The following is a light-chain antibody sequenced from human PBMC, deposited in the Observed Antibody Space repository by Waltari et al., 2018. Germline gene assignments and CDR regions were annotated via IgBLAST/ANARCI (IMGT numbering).Light chain of an antibody. CDR3: SSYTSSSPWV. CDR1: SSCVGGYNY. Sequence: QSALTHPASVSGSTGQSITISCTGTSSCVGGYNYVSWYQPHPGKAPKLMIYDVSKRPSGVSNRVSGSKSGNTASLTISGLQAEDEADYYCSSYTSSSPWVFGGGTKLTVL. V-gene: IGLV2-14*01. CDR2: DVS. J-gene: IGLJ3*02.